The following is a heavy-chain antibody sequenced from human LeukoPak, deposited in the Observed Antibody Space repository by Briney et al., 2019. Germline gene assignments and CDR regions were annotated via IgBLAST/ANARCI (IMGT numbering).Heavy chain of an antibody. J-gene: IGHJ4*02. CDR3: ARESGYCSSTSCPKNDY. Sequence: SETLSLTCAVYGGSFSGYYWSWIRQPPGKGLEWIGEINHSGSTNYNPSLKSRVTISVDTSKNQFSLKLSSVTAADTAVYYCARESGYCSSTSCPKNDYWGQGTLVTVSS. D-gene: IGHD2-2*01. CDR1: GGSFSGYY. CDR2: INHSGST. V-gene: IGHV4-34*01.